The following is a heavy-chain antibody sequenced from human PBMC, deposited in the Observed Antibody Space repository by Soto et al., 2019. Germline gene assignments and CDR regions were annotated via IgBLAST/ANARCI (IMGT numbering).Heavy chain of an antibody. Sequence: ASETLSLTCAVSGYSISSGYYWGWIRQPPGKGLEWIGSIYHSGSTYYNPSLKSRVTISVDTSKNQFSLKLSSVTAADTAVYYFARAGYCSSTSCERDYYCWGMKFWDQR. J-gene: IGHJ6*02. CDR2: IYHSGST. CDR1: GYSISSGYY. D-gene: IGHD2-2*01. CDR3: ARAGYCSSTSCERDYYCWGMKF. V-gene: IGHV4-38-2*01.